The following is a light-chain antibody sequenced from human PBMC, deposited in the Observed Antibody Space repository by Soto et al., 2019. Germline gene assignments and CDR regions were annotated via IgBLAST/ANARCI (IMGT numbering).Light chain of an antibody. V-gene: IGLV2-14*01. CDR3: SSFTSTNTVL. J-gene: IGLJ2*01. Sequence: QSALTQPASVSGSPGQSITISCTGTSSDVGGYNYVSWYQQHPGKAPKLMIYNVSNRPSGVYNRFSGSKSGNTASLTISGLQAEDEGHYYCSSFTSTNTVLFGGGTMLTVL. CDR2: NVS. CDR1: SSDVGGYNY.